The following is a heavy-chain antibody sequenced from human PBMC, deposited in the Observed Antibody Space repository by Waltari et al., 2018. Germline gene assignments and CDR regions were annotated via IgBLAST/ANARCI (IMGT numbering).Heavy chain of an antibody. Sequence: EVQLVQSGPEVKQSGESLRISCQVSGYSFISYWIAWVRQMPGKGLEYMGIIWPDDSDTRYSPSFQGQVIISVDKSIGTAYLQLNTLKASDTAMYYCARPRRGRDAFDVWGPGTMVTVSS. CDR2: IWPDDSDT. J-gene: IGHJ3*01. V-gene: IGHV5-51*03. CDR3: ARPRRGRDAFDV. CDR1: GYSFISYW. D-gene: IGHD3-10*01.